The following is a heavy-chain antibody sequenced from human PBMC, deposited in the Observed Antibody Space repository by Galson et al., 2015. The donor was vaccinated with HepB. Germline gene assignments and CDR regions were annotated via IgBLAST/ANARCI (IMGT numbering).Heavy chain of an antibody. V-gene: IGHV4-31*03. CDR3: ARRGGSGWLEYFQH. D-gene: IGHD6-19*01. CDR1: GGSISGGGYY. CDR2: IYYSGST. J-gene: IGHJ1*01. Sequence: TLSLTCTVSGGSISGGGYYWSWIRQHPGKGLEWIGYIYYSGSTYYNPSLKSRVTISVDTSKNQFSLKLSSVTAADTAVYYCARRGGSGWLEYFQHCGQGTLVTVSS.